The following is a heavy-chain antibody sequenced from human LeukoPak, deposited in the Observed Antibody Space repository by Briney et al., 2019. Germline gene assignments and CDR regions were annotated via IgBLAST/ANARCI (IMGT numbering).Heavy chain of an antibody. CDR2: ISYDGSNK. D-gene: IGHD2-2*01. CDR3: ARDAGGCSSTSCYADWFDP. CDR1: GFTFSSNA. V-gene: IGHV3-30*04. Sequence: GRSLRLSCAASGFTFSSNAMHWVRQAPGKGLEWVAVISYDGSNKYYADSVKGRFTISRDNSKNTLYLQMNSLRAEDTAVYYCARDAGGCSSTSCYADWFDPWGQGTLVTVSS. J-gene: IGHJ5*02.